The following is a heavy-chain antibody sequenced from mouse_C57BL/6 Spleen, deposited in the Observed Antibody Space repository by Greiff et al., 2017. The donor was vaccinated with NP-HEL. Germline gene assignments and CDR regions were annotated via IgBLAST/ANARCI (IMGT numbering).Heavy chain of an antibody. CDR2: IDPSDSYT. Sequence: QVQLQQPGAELVKPGASVKLSCKASGYTFTSYWMQWVKQRPGQGLEWIGEIDPSDSYTNYNQKFKGKATLTVDTSSSTAYMQLSSLTSEDSAVYYCARWGPPMDYWGQGTSVTVSS. CDR3: ARWGPPMDY. CDR1: GYTFTSYW. D-gene: IGHD3-3*01. J-gene: IGHJ4*01. V-gene: IGHV1-50*01.